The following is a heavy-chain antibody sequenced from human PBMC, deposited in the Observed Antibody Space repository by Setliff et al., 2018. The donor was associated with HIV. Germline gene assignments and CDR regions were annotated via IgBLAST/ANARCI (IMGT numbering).Heavy chain of an antibody. V-gene: IGHV3-23*01. J-gene: IGHJ4*02. CDR2: ILSTGERT. CDR3: AKELAASGLGYFDS. D-gene: IGHD3-22*01. CDR1: GFTFSNCA. Sequence: GGSLRLSCAASGFTFSNCAMSWVRQAPGEGLEWVSAILSTGERTFYADSVKGRFTISRDNSKNTVYLQMNSLRAEDTAEYYCAKELAASGLGYFDSWGRGILVTVSS.